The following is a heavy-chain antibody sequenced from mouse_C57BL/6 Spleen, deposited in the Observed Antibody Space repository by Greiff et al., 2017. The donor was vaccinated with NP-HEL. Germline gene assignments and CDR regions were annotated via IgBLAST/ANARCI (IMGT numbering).Heavy chain of an antibody. Sequence: QVHVKQSGAELAKPGASVKLSCKASGYTFTSYWMHWVKQRPGQGLEWIGYINPSSGYTKYNQKFKDKATLTADKSSSTAYMQLSSLTYEDSAVYYCARSVTGNGFDDWGKGTTLTVSS. CDR3: ARSVTGNGFDD. J-gene: IGHJ2*01. V-gene: IGHV1-7*01. D-gene: IGHD4-1*01. CDR1: GYTFTSYW. CDR2: INPSSGYT.